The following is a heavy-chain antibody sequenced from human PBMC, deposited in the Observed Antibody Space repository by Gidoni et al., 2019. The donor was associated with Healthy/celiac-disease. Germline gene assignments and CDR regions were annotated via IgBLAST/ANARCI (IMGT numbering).Heavy chain of an antibody. J-gene: IGHJ3*02. D-gene: IGHD2-8*02. Sequence: QVQLQESGPGLVKPSETLSLTCAVSGYSISSGYYWGWIRQPPGKGLEWIGSIYHSGSTYYNPSLKSRVTISVDTSKNQFSLKLSSVTAADTAVYYCARIIEALYGWGAFDIWGQGTMVTVSS. V-gene: IGHV4-38-2*01. CDR1: GYSISSGYY. CDR2: IYHSGST. CDR3: ARIIEALYGWGAFDI.